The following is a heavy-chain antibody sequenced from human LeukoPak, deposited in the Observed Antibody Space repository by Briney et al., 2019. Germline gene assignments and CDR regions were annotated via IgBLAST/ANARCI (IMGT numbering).Heavy chain of an antibody. CDR2: IKQDGSNK. V-gene: IGHV3-7*03. Sequence: GGSLRLSCAASGFTFSSYWMNWVRQAPGKGLEWVANIKQDGSNKYYADSVKGRFIISRDNAKNSLYLQMNSLRAEDTAVYYCARVKHGGGGVIADPYFDYWGQGTLVTVSS. CDR3: ARVKHGGGGVIADPYFDY. J-gene: IGHJ4*02. CDR1: GFTFSSYW. D-gene: IGHD3-16*02.